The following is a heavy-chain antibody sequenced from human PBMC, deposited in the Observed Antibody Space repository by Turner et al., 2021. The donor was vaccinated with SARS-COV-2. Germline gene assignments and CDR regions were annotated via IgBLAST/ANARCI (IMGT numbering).Heavy chain of an antibody. V-gene: IGHV3-30-3*01. J-gene: IGHJ4*02. CDR3: AREPPFCGGDCYFDY. D-gene: IGHD2-21*02. CDR2: ISYDGSNK. Sequence: QVQLVESGGGVVQPGRSLRLSCAAPGFTFSSYAMHWVRQAPGKGLEWVAVISYDGSNKYYADSVKGRFTISRDNSKNTLYLQMNSLRAEDTAVYYCAREPPFCGGDCYFDYWGQGTLVTVSS. CDR1: GFTFSSYA.